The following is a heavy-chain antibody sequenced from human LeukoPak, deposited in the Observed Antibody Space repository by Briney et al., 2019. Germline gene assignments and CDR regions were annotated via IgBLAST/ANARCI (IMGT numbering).Heavy chain of an antibody. J-gene: IGHJ4*02. D-gene: IGHD2-2*02. Sequence: RASVKVSCKASGGTFSSYTISWVRRAPGQGLEWMGRIIPILGIANYAQKFQGRVTITADKSTSTAYMELSSLRSEDTAVYYCQLNIVVVPAAIREVGATPAYWGQGTLVTVSS. CDR3: QLNIVVVPAAIREVGATPAY. V-gene: IGHV1-69*02. CDR2: IIPILGIA. CDR1: GGTFSSYT.